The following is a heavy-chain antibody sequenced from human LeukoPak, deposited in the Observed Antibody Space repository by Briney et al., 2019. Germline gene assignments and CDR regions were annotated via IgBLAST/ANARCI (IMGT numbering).Heavy chain of an antibody. CDR1: GFTFSTYG. CDR3: AKEELSYCGGDCYSSGYFDL. J-gene: IGHJ2*01. CDR2: ISYDGNNI. Sequence: PGGSLRLSCAASGFTFSTYGMHWVRQPPGKGLEWVALISYDGNNIYYGDSVKGRFTISRDNSKNTPYLQMNSLRADDTAVYFCAKEELSYCGGDCYSSGYFDLWGRGTLVTVSS. D-gene: IGHD2-21*02. V-gene: IGHV3-30*18.